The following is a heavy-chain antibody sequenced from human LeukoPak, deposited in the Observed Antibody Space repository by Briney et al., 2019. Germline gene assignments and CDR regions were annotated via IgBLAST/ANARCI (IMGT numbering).Heavy chain of an antibody. Sequence: GGSLRLSCAASVFTFDYYAMHWVRQAPGKGLEWVSFVTGDGGGTYYADSVRGRFTISRDNSENSLYLQMNNLRIEDTALYYCAKDRDTTGFDHWGQGTLVTVSS. CDR1: VFTFDYYA. V-gene: IGHV3-43*02. CDR2: VTGDGGGT. CDR3: AKDRDTTGFDH. J-gene: IGHJ4*02. D-gene: IGHD2-8*01.